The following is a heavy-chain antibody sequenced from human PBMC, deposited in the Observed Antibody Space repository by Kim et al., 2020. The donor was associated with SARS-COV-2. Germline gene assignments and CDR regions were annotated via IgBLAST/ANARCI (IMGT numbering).Heavy chain of an antibody. J-gene: IGHJ4*02. V-gene: IGHV3-49*02. D-gene: IGHD2-15*01. CDR3: TRDPAYCSGGSCPGEVDY. Sequence: KGRFTISRDDSKSIAYLQMNSLKTEDTAVYYCTRDPAYCSGGSCPGEVDYWGQGTLVTVSS.